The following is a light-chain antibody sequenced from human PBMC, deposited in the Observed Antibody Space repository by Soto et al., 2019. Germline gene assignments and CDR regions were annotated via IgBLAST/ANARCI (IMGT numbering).Light chain of an antibody. CDR3: LQHNSYPFT. CDR2: AAS. Sequence: DIQMTQSPSSLSASVGDRVTITCRASQDIRSDLGWFQQKPGKAPKRLMYAASTLESGVPSRFSGSRSGTEFPLTLSSLQPEDFATYYCLQHNSYPFTFGPGTKVDIK. J-gene: IGKJ3*01. V-gene: IGKV1-17*01. CDR1: QDIRSD.